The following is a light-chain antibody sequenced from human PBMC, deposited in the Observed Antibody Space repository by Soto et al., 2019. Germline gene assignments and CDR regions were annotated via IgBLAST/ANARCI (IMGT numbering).Light chain of an antibody. CDR3: QHSPWT. Sequence: EIVMTQSPATLSVSPGERATLSCRASQSVSSNLAWYQQKPGQAPRLLIHGASTRATGIPDRFGGSGSGTDFTLTISRLEPEDFAVYYCQHSPWTFGQGTKVDIK. CDR2: GAS. CDR1: QSVSSN. V-gene: IGKV3-15*01. J-gene: IGKJ1*01.